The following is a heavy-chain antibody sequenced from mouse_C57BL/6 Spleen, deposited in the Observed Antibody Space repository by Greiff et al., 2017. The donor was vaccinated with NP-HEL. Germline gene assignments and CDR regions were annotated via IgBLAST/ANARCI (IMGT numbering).Heavy chain of an antibody. D-gene: IGHD2-12*01. Sequence: EVQRVESGGGLVQPGGSMKLSCAASGFTFSDAWMDWVRQSPEKGLEWVAEIRNKANNHATYYAESVKGRFTISRDDSKSSVYLQMNSLRAEDTGIYYCTTYYSHYFDYWGQGTTLTVSS. CDR1: GFTFSDAW. CDR3: TTYYSHYFDY. CDR2: IRNKANNHAT. V-gene: IGHV6-6*01. J-gene: IGHJ2*01.